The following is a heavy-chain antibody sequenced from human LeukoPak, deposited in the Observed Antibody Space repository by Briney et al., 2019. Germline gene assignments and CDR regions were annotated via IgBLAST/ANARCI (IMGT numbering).Heavy chain of an antibody. CDR2: IYHSGST. CDR3: ARVRGSGWYGDGMDV. Sequence: PSETLSLTCTVSGYSIRSGYYWGWIRQPPGKGLEWIGSIYHSGSTYYNPSLKSRVTISVDTSKNQFSLKLSSVTAADTAVYYCARVRGSGWYGDGMDVWGQGTTVTVSS. V-gene: IGHV4-38-2*02. CDR1: GYSIRSGYY. J-gene: IGHJ6*02. D-gene: IGHD6-19*01.